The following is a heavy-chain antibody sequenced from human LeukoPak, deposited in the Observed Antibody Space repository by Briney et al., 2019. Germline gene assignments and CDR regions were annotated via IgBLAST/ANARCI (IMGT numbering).Heavy chain of an antibody. Sequence: ASVKVSCKASGGTFSSYAISWVRQAPGQGLEWMGGIIPIFGTANYAQKFQGRVTITADESTSTAYMELSSLRFEDTGVYYCARDKSYYDSSAPPGTIDPWGQGTLVTVSS. D-gene: IGHD3-22*01. V-gene: IGHV1-69*13. CDR3: ARDKSYYDSSAPPGTIDP. J-gene: IGHJ5*02. CDR2: IIPIFGTA. CDR1: GGTFSSYA.